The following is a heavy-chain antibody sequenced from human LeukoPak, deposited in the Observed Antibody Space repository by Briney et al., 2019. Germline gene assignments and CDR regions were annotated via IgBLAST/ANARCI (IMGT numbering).Heavy chain of an antibody. J-gene: IGHJ6*03. V-gene: IGHV4-34*01. Sequence: PSETLSLTCAVYGGSFSDYYWTWIRQSPGKGLEWIGEINHSGSTNYNPSLKSRVTISVDTSKNQFSLKLSSVTAADTAVYYCARARYCSSTSCYMRMYYYYMDVWGKGTTVTVSS. CDR1: GGSFSDYY. CDR3: ARARYCSSTSCYMRMYYYYMDV. D-gene: IGHD2-2*02. CDR2: INHSGST.